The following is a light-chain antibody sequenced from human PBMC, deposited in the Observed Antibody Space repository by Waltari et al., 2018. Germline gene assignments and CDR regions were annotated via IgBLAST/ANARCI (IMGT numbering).Light chain of an antibody. CDR2: KDT. J-gene: IGLJ1*01. Sequence: SYELTQPPSVSVSPGQTARITCSGDPLATQYVYWYQQKPGQAPVLMIYKDTERPSGIPERFSGSSSGTTVTLTISGVQAEDEADYYCQSSDTNCTHVFGIGTKVTVL. V-gene: IGLV3-25*03. CDR3: QSSDTNCTHV. CDR1: PLATQY.